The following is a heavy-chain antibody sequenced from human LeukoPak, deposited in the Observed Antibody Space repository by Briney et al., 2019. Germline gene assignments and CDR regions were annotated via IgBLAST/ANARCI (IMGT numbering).Heavy chain of an antibody. D-gene: IGHD6-13*01. CDR2: INHSGST. CDR1: GGSFGGYY. V-gene: IGHV4-34*01. CDR3: ARRTQQLVIDY. J-gene: IGHJ4*02. Sequence: SETLSLTCAVYGGSFGGYYWSWIRQPPGKGLEWIGEINHSGSTNYNPSLKSRVTISVDTSKNQFSLKLSSVTAADTAVYYCARRTQQLVIDYWGQGTLVTVSS.